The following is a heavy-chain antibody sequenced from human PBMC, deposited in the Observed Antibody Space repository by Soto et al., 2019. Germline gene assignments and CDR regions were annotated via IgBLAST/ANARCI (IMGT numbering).Heavy chain of an antibody. V-gene: IGHV1-18*01. J-gene: IGHJ4*02. CDR1: GYTFTNYG. D-gene: IGHD1-7*01. CDR3: AEDSGFGWNYVYYFDY. Sequence: QVQLVQSGAEVKKPGASVKVSCKASGYTFTNYGISWVRQAPGQGLEWMGWISAYNGNTNYVQKLQGRVTMTTDTSTSTAYMELRSLRSDDTAVYYCAEDSGFGWNYVYYFDYWGQGTLVTVSS. CDR2: ISAYNGNT.